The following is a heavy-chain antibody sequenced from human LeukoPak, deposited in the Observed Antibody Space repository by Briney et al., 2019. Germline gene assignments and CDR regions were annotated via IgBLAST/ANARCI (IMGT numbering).Heavy chain of an antibody. CDR3: ARSGYDFWSGYYPANY. CDR2: IIPIFGTA. V-gene: IGHV1-69*05. Sequence: SVKVSCKASGGTFSSYAISWVRQAPGQGLEWMGRIIPIFGTANYAQKFQGRVTITTDESTSTAYMELSSLRSEDTAVYYCARSGYDFWSGYYPANYWGQGTLVTVS. J-gene: IGHJ4*02. CDR1: GGTFSSYA. D-gene: IGHD3-3*01.